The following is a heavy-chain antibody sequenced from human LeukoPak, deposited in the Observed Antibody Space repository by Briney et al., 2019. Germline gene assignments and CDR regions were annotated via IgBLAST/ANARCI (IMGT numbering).Heavy chain of an antibody. J-gene: IGHJ4*02. CDR3: ARGMYSSGCYYFDY. CDR1: ELTFSSYS. D-gene: IGHD6-19*01. V-gene: IGHV3-48*02. CDR2: ISSSSSTI. Sequence: GGSLRLSCAASELTFSSYSMNWVRQAPGKGLEWVSYISSSSSTIYYADSVKGRFTISRDNGKNSLYLQMNSLRDEDTAVYYCARGMYSSGCYYFDYWGQGTLVTVSS.